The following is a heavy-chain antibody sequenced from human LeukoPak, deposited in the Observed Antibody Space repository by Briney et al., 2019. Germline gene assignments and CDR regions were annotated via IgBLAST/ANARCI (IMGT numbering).Heavy chain of an antibody. J-gene: IGHJ5*02. V-gene: IGHV4-34*01. D-gene: IGHD6-19*01. CDR3: ARGTTRIAVAGSWFDP. Sequence: SETLSLTCAVYGESFSGYYWSWIRQPPGKGLEWIGEINHSGSTNYNPSLKSRVTISVDTSKNQFSLELSSVTAADTAIYYCARGTTRIAVAGSWFDPWGQGTLVAVSS. CDR1: GESFSGYY. CDR2: INHSGST.